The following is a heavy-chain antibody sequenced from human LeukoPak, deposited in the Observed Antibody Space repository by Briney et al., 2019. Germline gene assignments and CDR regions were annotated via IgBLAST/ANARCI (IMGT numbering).Heavy chain of an antibody. CDR1: SGSFSGYY. D-gene: IGHD1-26*01. CDR3: ARSHSGSHAFGY. Sequence: PSETLSLTCAVYSGSFSGYYWSWIRQPPGKGLEWIGRINDSGSTNYNPSLKSRVTISVDTSKNQFSLKLNSVTAADTAVYYCARSHSGSHAFGYWGQGTLVTVSS. V-gene: IGHV4-34*01. CDR2: INDSGST. J-gene: IGHJ4*02.